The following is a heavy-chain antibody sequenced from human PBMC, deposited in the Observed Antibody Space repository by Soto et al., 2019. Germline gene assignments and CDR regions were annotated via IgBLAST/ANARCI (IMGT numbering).Heavy chain of an antibody. CDR3: ARRDELGFDY. Sequence: PSETLSLTCAVYGGCFSGYYWSWIRQPPGKGLEWIGEINHSGSTNYNPSLKSRVTISVDTSKNQFSLRLSYVTAADTAVYYCARRDELGFDYWGQGTLVTVSS. J-gene: IGHJ4*02. CDR2: INHSGST. CDR1: GGCFSGYY. D-gene: IGHD7-27*01. V-gene: IGHV4-34*01.